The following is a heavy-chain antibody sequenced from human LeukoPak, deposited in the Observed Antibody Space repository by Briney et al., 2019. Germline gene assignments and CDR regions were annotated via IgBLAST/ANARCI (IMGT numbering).Heavy chain of an antibody. Sequence: PSETLSLTCTVSGGSISSYYWSWIRQPPGKGLEWIGYIYYSGSTNYNPSLKSRVTISVDTSKNQFSLKLSSVTAADTAVYYCARAVYNYVNFDYWGQGTLVTVSS. V-gene: IGHV4-59*01. CDR3: ARAVYNYVNFDY. CDR1: GGSISSYY. D-gene: IGHD3-10*02. J-gene: IGHJ4*02. CDR2: IYYSGST.